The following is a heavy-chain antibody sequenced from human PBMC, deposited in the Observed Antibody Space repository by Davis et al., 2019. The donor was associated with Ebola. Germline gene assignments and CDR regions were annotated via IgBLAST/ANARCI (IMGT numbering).Heavy chain of an antibody. CDR3: AKRGRFLEWLWAFDI. CDR1: GYTFTSYD. D-gene: IGHD3-3*01. Sequence: ASVKVSCKASGYTFTSYDINWVRQATGQGLEWMGWMNPNSGNTGYAQKFQGRVTMTRNTSISTAYMELSSLRSEDTAVYYCAKRGRFLEWLWAFDIWGQGTMVTVSS. J-gene: IGHJ3*02. CDR2: MNPNSGNT. V-gene: IGHV1-8*01.